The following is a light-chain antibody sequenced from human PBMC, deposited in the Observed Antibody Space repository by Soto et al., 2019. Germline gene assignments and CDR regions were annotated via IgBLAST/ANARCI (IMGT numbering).Light chain of an antibody. CDR1: SSNIGSNY. V-gene: IGLV1-47*01. J-gene: IGLJ2*01. CDR3: AAWDDSLSAV. Sequence: QSVLTQPPSASGTPGQRGTISCSGSSSNIGSNYVYWYQQLPGTAPKLLIYRNNQRPSGVPDRVSGSKSGTSASVAISGLRSEDEADDYCAAWDDSLSAVFGGGTKLTVL. CDR2: RNN.